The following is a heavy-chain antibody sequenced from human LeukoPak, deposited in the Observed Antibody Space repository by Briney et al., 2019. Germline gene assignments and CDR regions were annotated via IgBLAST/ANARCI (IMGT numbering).Heavy chain of an antibody. CDR3: ARQSRVRGELFWFDP. CDR1: GGSVSSNSHY. D-gene: IGHD3-10*01. Sequence: PSEPLSLTCTVSGGSVSSNSHYWGWIRRPPGMGLEWIGSIYYSGSTYYNPSLKSRVTISVDTSKNQFSLKLSSVTAADTAVFYCARQSRVRGELFWFDPWGQGTLVTVSS. CDR2: IYYSGST. J-gene: IGHJ5*02. V-gene: IGHV4-39*01.